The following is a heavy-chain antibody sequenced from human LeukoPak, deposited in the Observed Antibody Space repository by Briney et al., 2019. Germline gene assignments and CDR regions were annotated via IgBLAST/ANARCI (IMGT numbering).Heavy chain of an antibody. CDR1: GRSISSSSYY. CDR3: ARPSGGVDY. Sequence: PSETLSLTCTVSGRSISSSSYYWGWIRQPPGKGLEWIGSIYYSGSTYYNPSLKSRVTISVGTSKNQFSLKLSSVTAADTAVYYCARPSGGVDYWGQGTLVTVSS. CDR2: IYYSGST. D-gene: IGHD6-25*01. J-gene: IGHJ4*02. V-gene: IGHV4-39*01.